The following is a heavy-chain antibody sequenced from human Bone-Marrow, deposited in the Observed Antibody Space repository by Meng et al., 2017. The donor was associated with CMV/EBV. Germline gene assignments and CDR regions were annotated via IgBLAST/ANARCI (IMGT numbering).Heavy chain of an antibody. CDR2: ISAYNGNT. Sequence: ASVKVSCKASGYTFTSYGISWVRQAPGQGLEWMGWISAYNGNTNYAQKLQVRVTMTTDTSTSTAYMELRSLRSDDTAVYYCAVGGDIVVVPAAVTAYGMDVWGQGTTVTVSS. J-gene: IGHJ6*02. CDR1: GYTFTSYG. CDR3: AVGGDIVVVPAAVTAYGMDV. V-gene: IGHV1-18*01. D-gene: IGHD2-2*01.